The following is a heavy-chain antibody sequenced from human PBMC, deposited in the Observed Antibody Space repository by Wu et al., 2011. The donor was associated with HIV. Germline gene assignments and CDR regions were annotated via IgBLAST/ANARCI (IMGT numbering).Heavy chain of an antibody. V-gene: IGHV1-69*01. J-gene: IGHJ6*02. CDR3: ARLSSIGGSGIFGMDV. Sequence: QVQLVQSGAEVKKPGASVKVSCKASGGTFSSYAISWVRQAPGQGLEWMGGIIPIFDTANYAQKFQGRVTITTDESTSTVYMELNSLRSEDTAVYYCARLSSIGGSGIFGMDVWGQGTTVTVSS. CDR1: GGTFSSYA. D-gene: IGHD3-10*01. CDR2: IIPIFDTA.